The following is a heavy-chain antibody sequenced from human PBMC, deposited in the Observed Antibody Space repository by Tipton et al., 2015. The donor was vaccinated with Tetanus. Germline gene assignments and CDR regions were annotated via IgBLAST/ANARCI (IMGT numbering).Heavy chain of an antibody. D-gene: IGHD2-21*01. CDR1: GFSFSNFG. J-gene: IGHJ5*01. CDR3: ARRGEARANWFDS. CDR2: ISYSSTSI. V-gene: IGHV3-48*02. Sequence: SLRLSCAGSGFSFSNFGMNWVRQAPGKGLEWVSYISYSSTSIYYADSVKGRFVVSRDNAKNSLYLQMNTLRDDDTAVYYCARRGEARANWFDSWGQGTLVTVSS.